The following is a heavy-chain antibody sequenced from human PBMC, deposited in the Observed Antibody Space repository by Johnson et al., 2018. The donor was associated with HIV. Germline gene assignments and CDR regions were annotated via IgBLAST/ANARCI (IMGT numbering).Heavy chain of an antibody. CDR3: AKGYGGNGGAFDI. Sequence: QLVESGGGVVQPGRSLRLSCAAFGFTFSSYGIHWVRQAPGKGLEWVAVIWYDGINKYYADSVKGRFTISRDNSKNTLYLQMNSLRAEDTAVYYCAKGYGGNGGAFDIWGQGTMVTVSS. CDR2: IWYDGINK. J-gene: IGHJ3*02. D-gene: IGHD4-23*01. V-gene: IGHV3-33*06. CDR1: GFTFSSYG.